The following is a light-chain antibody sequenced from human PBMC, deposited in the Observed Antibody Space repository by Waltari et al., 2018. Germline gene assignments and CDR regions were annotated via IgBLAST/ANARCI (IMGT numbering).Light chain of an antibody. Sequence: QSVLTQPPSASGTHGQRVTISCSGSRSNIGSNYVSWYQQRPGTAPKLLIYRNNQRPSGVPDRFSGSKSGPSASLAISGLRSEDEADYYCAAWDDSLSGRVFGGGTKVTVL. CDR1: RSNIGSNY. CDR2: RNN. CDR3: AAWDDSLSGRV. V-gene: IGLV1-47*01. J-gene: IGLJ3*02.